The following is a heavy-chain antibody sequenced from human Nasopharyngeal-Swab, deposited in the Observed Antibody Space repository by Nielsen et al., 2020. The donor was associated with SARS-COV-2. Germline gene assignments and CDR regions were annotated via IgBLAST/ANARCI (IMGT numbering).Heavy chain of an antibody. J-gene: IGHJ1*01. CDR3: AKDGLYYYGSSAHPAEYFQN. CDR1: GFTFSSYA. V-gene: IGHV3-23*01. Sequence: GGSLRLSCAASGFTFSSYAMNWVRQSPGKGLEWVSNIGGSGTSTYYADSVKGRFTISRDNSKNALFLQMNSLRADDTAVYYCAKDGLYYYGSSAHPAEYFQNWGQGTLVTVSS. CDR2: IGGSGTST. D-gene: IGHD3-22*01.